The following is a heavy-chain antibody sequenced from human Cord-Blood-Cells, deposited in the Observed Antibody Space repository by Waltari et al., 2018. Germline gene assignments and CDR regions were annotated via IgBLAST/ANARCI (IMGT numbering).Heavy chain of an antibody. CDR1: GGSISSYY. CDR2: IYTSGST. D-gene: IGHD2-2*01. J-gene: IGHJ4*02. Sequence: QVQLQESGPGLVKPSETLSLTCTVSGGSISSYYWRWIRQPAGKGLEWIGRIYTSGSTNYNPSLKSRVTMSVDTSKNQFSLKLSSVTAADTAVYYCARLGYCSSTSCYSDYWGQGTLVTVSS. CDR3: ARLGYCSSTSCYSDY. V-gene: IGHV4-4*07.